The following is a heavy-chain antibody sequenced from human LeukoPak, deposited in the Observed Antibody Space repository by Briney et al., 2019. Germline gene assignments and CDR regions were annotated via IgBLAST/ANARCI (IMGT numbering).Heavy chain of an antibody. CDR3: VRGPRYYDDSGFHYGVFDI. V-gene: IGHV3-7*04. Sequence: PGGSLRLSCAASGFTFSSYWMSWVRQAPGKGLEWVANIKQDGSEKYYVDSVKGRFTISRDNAKNSLYLQMNSLRAEDTAVYYCVRGPRYYDDSGFHYGVFDIWGQGTVVTVSS. CDR1: GFTFSSYW. CDR2: IKQDGSEK. D-gene: IGHD3-22*01. J-gene: IGHJ3*02.